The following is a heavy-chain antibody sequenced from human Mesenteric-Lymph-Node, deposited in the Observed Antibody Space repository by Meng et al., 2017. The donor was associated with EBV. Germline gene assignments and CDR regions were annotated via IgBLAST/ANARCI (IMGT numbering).Heavy chain of an antibody. Sequence: HLQQVGAGLWKPSETLPLTFAVNGGSFSGYYWTWIRQAPGKGLEWIGESNQSGSTSYNPSLKSRVTISVDTSQNQFSLKLSSVTAADTAVYYCARGKTVGRSPWFDPWGQGTLVTVSS. CDR2: SNQSGST. J-gene: IGHJ5*02. D-gene: IGHD4-11*01. CDR3: ARGKTVGRSPWFDP. CDR1: GGSFSGYY. V-gene: IGHV4-34*01.